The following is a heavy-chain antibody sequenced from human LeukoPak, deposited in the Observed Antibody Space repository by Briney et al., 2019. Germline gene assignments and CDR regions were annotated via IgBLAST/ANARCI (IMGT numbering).Heavy chain of an antibody. CDR3: ATLAAAGKNFDY. D-gene: IGHD6-13*01. Sequence: SETLSLTCTVSGGSISSYYWSWIRQPPGKGLEWIGYIYYSGSTNYNPSLKSRVTISVDTSKNQFSLKLSSVTAADTAVHYCATLAAAGKNFDYWGQGTLVTVSS. CDR2: IYYSGST. V-gene: IGHV4-59*01. CDR1: GGSISSYY. J-gene: IGHJ4*02.